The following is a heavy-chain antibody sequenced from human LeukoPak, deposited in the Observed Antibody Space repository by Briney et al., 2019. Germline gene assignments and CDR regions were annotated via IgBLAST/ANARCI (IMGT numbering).Heavy chain of an antibody. D-gene: IGHD2-15*01. CDR1: GGSISSGDYY. CDR3: ARGPPPRCRSGGSCYSLGY. Sequence: PSETLSLTCTVSGGSISSGDYYWSWIRQPPGKGLEWIGYIYYSGSTYYNPSLKSRVTISVDTSKNQFSLKLSSVTAADTAVYYCARGPPPRCRSGGSCYSLGYWGQGTLVTVSS. CDR2: IYYSGST. V-gene: IGHV4-30-4*01. J-gene: IGHJ4*02.